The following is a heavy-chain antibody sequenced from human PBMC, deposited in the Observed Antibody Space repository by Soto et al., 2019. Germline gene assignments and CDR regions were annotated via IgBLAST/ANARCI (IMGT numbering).Heavy chain of an antibody. CDR1: GFTFSSYD. J-gene: IGHJ3*02. V-gene: IGHV3-13*01. Sequence: GGSLRLSCAASGFTFSSYDMHWVRQATGKGLEWVSAIGTAGDTYYPGSVKGRFTISRENAKNSLYLQMNSLRAGDTAVYYCARGVGATGYYAFDIWGQGTMVTVSS. CDR2: IGTAGDT. CDR3: ARGVGATGYYAFDI. D-gene: IGHD3-9*01.